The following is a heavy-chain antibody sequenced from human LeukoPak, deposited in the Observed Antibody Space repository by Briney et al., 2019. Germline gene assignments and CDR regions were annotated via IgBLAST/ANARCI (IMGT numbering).Heavy chain of an antibody. D-gene: IGHD3-3*01. V-gene: IGHV4-4*02. J-gene: IGHJ5*02. CDR2: IYHSGST. CDR1: GGSISSSNW. Sequence: PSETLSLTCAVSGGSISSSNWWSWVRQPPGKGLEWIGEIYHSGSTNYNPSLKSRVTISVDKSKNQFSLKLSSVTAADTAVYYCAREHDFGSGYYHGNWFDPWGQGTLVTVSS. CDR3: AREHDFGSGYYHGNWFDP.